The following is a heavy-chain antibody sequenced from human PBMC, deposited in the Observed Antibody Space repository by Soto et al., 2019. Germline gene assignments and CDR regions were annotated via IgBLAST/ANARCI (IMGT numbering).Heavy chain of an antibody. CDR1: GYTFTSYD. J-gene: IGHJ4*02. V-gene: IGHV1-8*01. Sequence: GASVKVSCKASGYTFTSYDINWVRQATGQGLEWMGWMNPNSGNTGYAQKIQGRVTMTRNTSISTAYMELSSLRSEDTAVYYCAIKHYDFWSGYFGYWGQGTLVTVSS. D-gene: IGHD3-3*01. CDR2: MNPNSGNT. CDR3: AIKHYDFWSGYFGY.